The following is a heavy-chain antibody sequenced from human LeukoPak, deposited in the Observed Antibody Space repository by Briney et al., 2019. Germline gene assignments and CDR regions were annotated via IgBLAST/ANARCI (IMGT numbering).Heavy chain of an antibody. CDR3: ARGETPGPSFDY. J-gene: IGHJ4*02. V-gene: IGHV3-64*01. CDR1: GFTFSSYA. Sequence: GGSLRLSCAASGFTFSSYAMHWVRQAPGKGLEYVSAISSNGGSTYYANSVKGRFTISRDNSKNTLYLQMGSLRAEDMAVYYCARGETPGPSFDYWGQGTLVTVSS. CDR2: ISSNGGST.